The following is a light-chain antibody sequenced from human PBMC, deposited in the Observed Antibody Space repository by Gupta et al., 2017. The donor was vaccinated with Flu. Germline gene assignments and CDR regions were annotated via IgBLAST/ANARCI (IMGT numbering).Light chain of an antibody. CDR1: QGISNF. CDR2: AAS. Sequence: VGDRVTITCRASQGISNFLAWYQQKPGKVPKLLIYAASTLQSGVPSRFSGSGSGTDFTLTINSLQPEDVATYYCQKYNSAPQAFGPGTKVDIK. CDR3: QKYNSAPQA. V-gene: IGKV1-27*01. J-gene: IGKJ3*01.